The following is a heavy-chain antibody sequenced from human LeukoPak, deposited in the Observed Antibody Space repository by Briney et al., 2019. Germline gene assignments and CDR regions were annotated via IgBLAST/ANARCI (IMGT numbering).Heavy chain of an antibody. D-gene: IGHD5-18*01. CDR3: ASSLVRADMVTGIDY. V-gene: IGHV4-39*07. CDR1: GGSISSSSYY. CDR2: INRSGST. J-gene: IGHJ4*02. Sequence: KPSETLSLTCTVSGGSISSSSYYWIWIRQPPGKGLEWIGEINRSGSTTYNPSLKSRVTISLDTSKNQFSLKLSSVTAADTAVYYCASSLVRADMVTGIDYWGQGTLVTVSS.